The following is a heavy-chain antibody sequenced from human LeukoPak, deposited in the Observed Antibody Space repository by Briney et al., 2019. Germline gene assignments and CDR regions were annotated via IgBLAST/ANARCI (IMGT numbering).Heavy chain of an antibody. CDR3: AKHGIRFGELLVY. CDR2: IRGDGITT. Sequence: GGTLRLSCVASGFTFRSHGMNWVRHAPGKGLGWVSGIRGDGITTYYADSVKGRFTISRDNSKNTLYLQMNSLRAEDTAVYYCAKHGIRFGELLVYWGQGTLVTVSS. V-gene: IGHV3-23*01. D-gene: IGHD3-10*01. J-gene: IGHJ4*02. CDR1: GFTFRSHG.